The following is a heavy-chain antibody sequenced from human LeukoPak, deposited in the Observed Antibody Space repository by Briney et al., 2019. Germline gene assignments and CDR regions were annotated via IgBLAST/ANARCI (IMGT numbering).Heavy chain of an antibody. D-gene: IGHD2-2*01. CDR2: ISHSGGT. CDR3: ARERVVPAALAYYYYGMGV. Sequence: SETLSLTCAVSGGSFSGYYWSWIRQPPGKGLEWIGEISHSGGTNYSPSLKSRVTISVDTSKNQFSLKLSSVTAADTAVYYCARERVVPAALAYYYYGMGVWGQGTTVTVSS. J-gene: IGHJ6*02. V-gene: IGHV4-34*01. CDR1: GGSFSGYY.